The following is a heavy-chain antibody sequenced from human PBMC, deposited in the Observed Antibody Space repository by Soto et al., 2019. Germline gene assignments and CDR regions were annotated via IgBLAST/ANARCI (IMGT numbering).Heavy chain of an antibody. J-gene: IGHJ1*01. CDR3: ARDCSSSSCYGYFQH. CDR2: ISGSGSTI. V-gene: IGHV3-11*01. Sequence: QVQLVESGGGLVKPGGSLRLSCAASGFTFSDYYMSWIRQAPGKGLEWVSHISGSGSTIYFADSVKGRFTISRDNAKNSLYLQMNCLRAEDTAVYYCARDCSSSSCYGYFQHWGQGTRVTVSS. CDR1: GFTFSDYY. D-gene: IGHD2-2*01.